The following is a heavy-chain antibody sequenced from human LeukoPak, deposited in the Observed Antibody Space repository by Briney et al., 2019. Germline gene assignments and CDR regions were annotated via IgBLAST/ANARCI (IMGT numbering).Heavy chain of an antibody. V-gene: IGHV1-46*01. CDR2: INPDGGRT. CDR3: ARDPYYDKSGSGDYYYYMDV. J-gene: IGHJ6*03. CDR1: GYIFITYY. Sequence: ASVKVSCXASGYIFITYYIHWVRQAPGQGLEWMGIINPDGGRTSYAQKFQGRVTMTRDTSTSTVYMELSSLRSEDTAVYYCARDPYYDKSGSGDYYYYMDVWGERTTVTVSS. D-gene: IGHD3-22*01.